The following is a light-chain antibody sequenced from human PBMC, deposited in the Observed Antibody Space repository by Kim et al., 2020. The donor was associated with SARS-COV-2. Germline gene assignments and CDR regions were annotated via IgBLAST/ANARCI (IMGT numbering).Light chain of an antibody. J-gene: IGKJ1*01. CDR2: AAS. CDR1: QSVNNY. Sequence: ASVGDRVTITCRASQSVNNYLNWYHQKPGKAPKLLIFAASSLQSGVPSRFSGSGSGTEFTLTISSLQPDDFATYHCQQYISSSWTFGQGTKVDIK. CDR3: QQYISSSWT. V-gene: IGKV1-5*01.